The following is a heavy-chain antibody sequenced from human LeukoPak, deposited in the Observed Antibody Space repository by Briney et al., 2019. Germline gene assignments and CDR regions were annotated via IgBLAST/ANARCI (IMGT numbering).Heavy chain of an antibody. Sequence: GASVKVSCKASGYTFTGYYMHWVRQAPGQGLEWMGWINPNSGGTNYAQKFQGRVTMTRDTSISTAYMELSRMRSDDTAVYYCESSGGDIVVVPAVLYDWGQGTLVTVSS. V-gene: IGHV1-2*02. D-gene: IGHD2-2*01. CDR1: GYTFTGYY. CDR3: ESSGGDIVVVPAVLYD. CDR2: INPNSGGT. J-gene: IGHJ4*02.